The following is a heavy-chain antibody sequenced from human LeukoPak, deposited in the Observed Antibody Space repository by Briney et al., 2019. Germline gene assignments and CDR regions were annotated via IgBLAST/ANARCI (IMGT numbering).Heavy chain of an antibody. J-gene: IGHJ4*02. CDR1: GFTFSSYG. V-gene: IGHV3-33*01. Sequence: GGSLRLSCAASGFTFSSYGMHWVRQAPGKGLEWVAVIWYDGSNKYYADSVKGRFTISRDNSKNTLYLQMNSLRAEDTAVYYCARGSRPHYYDSSGYYYVDYWGQGTLVTVSS. CDR3: ARGSRPHYYDSSGYYYVDY. D-gene: IGHD3-22*01. CDR2: IWYDGSNK.